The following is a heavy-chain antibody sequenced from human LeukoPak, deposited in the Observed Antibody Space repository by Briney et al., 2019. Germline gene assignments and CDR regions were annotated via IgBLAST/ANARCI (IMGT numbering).Heavy chain of an antibody. CDR2: ISGSGGST. CDR3: AKFDRGSGAFDI. J-gene: IGHJ3*02. D-gene: IGHD3-10*01. Sequence: GGSLRLSCAASGFTFSSYAMSWVRQAPGEGLEWVSAISGSGGSTYYADSVKGRFTISRDNSKNTLYLQMNSLRAEDTAVYYCAKFDRGSGAFDIWGQGTMVTVSS. V-gene: IGHV3-23*01. CDR1: GFTFSSYA.